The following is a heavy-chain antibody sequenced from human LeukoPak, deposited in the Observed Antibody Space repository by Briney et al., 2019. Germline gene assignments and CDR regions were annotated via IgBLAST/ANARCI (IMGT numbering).Heavy chain of an antibody. V-gene: IGHV3-15*04. CDR1: GFTFNYAW. J-gene: IGHJ6*02. Sequence: GGSLRLSCAASGFTFNYAWMSWVRQVPGKGLERVGQTVSEIDGGTTDYATPVKGRFTISRDDSKSTLYLQMNSLKIEDTAVYYCTTDEDWNYARKDVWGQGATVIVSS. D-gene: IGHD1-7*01. CDR3: TTDEDWNYARKDV. CDR2: TVSEIDGGTT.